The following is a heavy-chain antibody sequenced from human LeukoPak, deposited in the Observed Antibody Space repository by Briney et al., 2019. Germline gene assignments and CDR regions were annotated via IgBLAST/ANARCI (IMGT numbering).Heavy chain of an antibody. D-gene: IGHD3-9*01. CDR2: LSKSGNT. J-gene: IGHJ3*02. CDR3: ARARYVNSFYAFDI. Sequence: PSETLSLTCTVSGGSISSYYWSWIRLPPGKGLEWIGYLSKSGNTNYSPTLKSRVTIFGDTSKNQFFLKLSSVTAADTAVYYCARARYVNSFYAFDIWGQGTLVTVSS. CDR1: GGSISSYY. V-gene: IGHV4-59*01.